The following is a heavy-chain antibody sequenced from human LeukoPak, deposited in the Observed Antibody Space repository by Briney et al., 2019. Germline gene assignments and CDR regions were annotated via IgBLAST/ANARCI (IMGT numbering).Heavy chain of an antibody. CDR3: ARGTGRQQLVHY. Sequence: PSETLSLTCTVSGGSISSYFWIWIRQPPGKGLEWIGYIYYSGNTNSNPSLKSRVTISLDTSKNQFSLKLSSVTAADTAVYYCARGTGRQQLVHYWGQGTLVTVSS. J-gene: IGHJ4*02. V-gene: IGHV4-59*01. CDR2: IYYSGNT. CDR1: GGSISSYF. D-gene: IGHD6-13*01.